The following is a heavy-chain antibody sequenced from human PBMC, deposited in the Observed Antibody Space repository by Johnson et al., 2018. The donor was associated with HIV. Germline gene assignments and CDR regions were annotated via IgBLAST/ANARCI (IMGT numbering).Heavy chain of an antibody. CDR1: GFIFSSYG. CDR2: ISSDGSIK. Sequence: QVQLVESGGGVVQPGRSLRLSCAASGFIFSSYGIHWVRQAPGKGLQWVGIISSDGSIKYYADSVKGRFTISRDNSKNTLYLQMNSLRAEDTGKRRFAVRQHRCNAACQDGFHIWRQGTIVTVSS. V-gene: IGHV3-30*03. CDR3: AVRQHRCNAACQDGFHI. D-gene: IGHD2-2*01. J-gene: IGHJ3*02.